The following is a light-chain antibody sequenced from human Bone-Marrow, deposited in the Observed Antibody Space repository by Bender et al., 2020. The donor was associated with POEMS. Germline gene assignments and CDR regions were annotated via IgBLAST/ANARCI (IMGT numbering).Light chain of an antibody. CDR2: DDT. J-gene: IGLJ1*01. Sequence: QSALTQPASVSGSPGQSITISCTGTSSDIGTFNLVSWYQQHPGYAPKLMIYDDTKRPAGNSNRFSGYKSDNTASLTISELQTEDEAHYYCCSFAGSNTVFGTGTKVTVL. CDR1: SSDIGTFNL. V-gene: IGLV2-23*02. CDR3: CSFAGSNTV.